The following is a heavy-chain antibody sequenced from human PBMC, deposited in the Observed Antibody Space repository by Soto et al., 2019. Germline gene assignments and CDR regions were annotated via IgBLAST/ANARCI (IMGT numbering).Heavy chain of an antibody. CDR3: ARQILGSSTTFDP. Sequence: EVQLEESGGGLVQPGGSLRLSCAASGFIFSNYYMSWVRQPPGKGLEWVANIKQDGSEKRYVDSVRGRFTISRDDAKNSLYLQMNSLRAEDTAVYYCARQILGSSTTFDPGGQGTLVIVSP. V-gene: IGHV3-7*01. J-gene: IGHJ5*02. CDR1: GFIFSNYY. D-gene: IGHD1-26*01. CDR2: IKQDGSEK.